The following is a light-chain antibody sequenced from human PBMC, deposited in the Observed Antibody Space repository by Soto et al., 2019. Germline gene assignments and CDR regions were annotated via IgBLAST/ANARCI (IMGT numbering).Light chain of an antibody. CDR3: QQSYSTPSFN. V-gene: IGKV1-39*01. CDR1: QMVSTY. Sequence: DIQMAQSPCSLSASVGDGVTITWRASQMVSTYLNWYQQKPGKAPKLLIYATSSLQSGVPSRFSGSGYGTDSTLTISSLQPEDFATYYCQQSYSTPSFNFGQGTRLEIK. CDR2: ATS. J-gene: IGKJ5*01.